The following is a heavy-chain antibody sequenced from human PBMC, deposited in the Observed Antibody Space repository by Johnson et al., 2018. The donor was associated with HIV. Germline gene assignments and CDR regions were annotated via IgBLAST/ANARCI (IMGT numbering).Heavy chain of an antibody. V-gene: IGHV3-30-3*02. D-gene: IGHD3-10*01. CDR1: GFTFSNYA. Sequence: QVQVVESGGGVVQPGRSLRLSCAASGFTFSNYAMHWVRQAPGKGLEWVAVMSYDGTKEYYADSVKGRFTISRDNSKNTLYLQMNSLRAEDTAVYYCAKSPFTMVRGLAGDAFDIWGQGTMVTVSS. CDR3: AKSPFTMVRGLAGDAFDI. J-gene: IGHJ3*02. CDR2: MSYDGTKE.